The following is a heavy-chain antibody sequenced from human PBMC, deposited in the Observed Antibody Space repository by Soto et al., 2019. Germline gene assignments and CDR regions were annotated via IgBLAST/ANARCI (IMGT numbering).Heavy chain of an antibody. CDR1: GYTFIRYG. Sequence: SVKVSCKASGYTFIRYGITWVRQAPGQGLEWMGWISAYNDYTNYAQKLQGRVTMTTDTSTSTVYMELRSLRSDDTAVYYCARGGYYDKVWGKMNYYGLDVWGQGTTVTVSS. V-gene: IGHV1-18*01. D-gene: IGHD3-16*01. CDR2: ISAYNDYT. CDR3: ARGGYYDKVWGKMNYYGLDV. J-gene: IGHJ6*02.